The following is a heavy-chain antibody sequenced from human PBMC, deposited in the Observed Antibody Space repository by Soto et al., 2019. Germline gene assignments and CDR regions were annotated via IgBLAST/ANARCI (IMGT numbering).Heavy chain of an antibody. Sequence: QVPLVQSGAEVKKPGSSVKVSCKASGGTFSSYTISWVRQAPGQGLEWMGRIIPILGIANYAQKFQGRVTITADKSTSTAYMELSSLRSEDTAVYYCAQPGVGYDFWSGKENYYYYYYMDVWGKGTTVTVSS. V-gene: IGHV1-69*02. J-gene: IGHJ6*03. CDR3: AQPGVGYDFWSGKENYYYYYYMDV. D-gene: IGHD3-3*01. CDR1: GGTFSSYT. CDR2: IIPILGIA.